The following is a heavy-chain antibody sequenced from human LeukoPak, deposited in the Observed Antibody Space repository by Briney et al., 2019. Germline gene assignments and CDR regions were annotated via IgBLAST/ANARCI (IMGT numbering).Heavy chain of an antibody. CDR3: VREAPSCSGGSCYGDYFDY. V-gene: IGHV1-69*06. Sequence: ASVKVSCKASGGTFSSYAISWVRQAPGQGLEWMGGIIPIFGTANYAQKFQGRVTITADKSTSTAYMELSSLRSEDTAVYYCVREAPSCSGGSCYGDYFDYWGQGTLVTVSS. CDR1: GGTFSSYA. CDR2: IIPIFGTA. D-gene: IGHD2-15*01. J-gene: IGHJ4*02.